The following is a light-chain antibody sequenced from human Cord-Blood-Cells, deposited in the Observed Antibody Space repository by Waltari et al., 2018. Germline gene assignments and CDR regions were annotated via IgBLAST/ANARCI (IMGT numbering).Light chain of an antibody. CDR1: RNNVGGYNY. Sequence: QSALPQPAYVSGSPGQSITNSCTGTRNNVGGYNYASWYQQNPGKAPKLMIYEVSNRPSGVSNRFSGSKSGNTASLTISGLQAEDEADYYCRSYTSSSTYVFGTGTKVTVL. CDR2: EVS. V-gene: IGLV2-14*01. J-gene: IGLJ1*01. CDR3: RSYTSSSTYV.